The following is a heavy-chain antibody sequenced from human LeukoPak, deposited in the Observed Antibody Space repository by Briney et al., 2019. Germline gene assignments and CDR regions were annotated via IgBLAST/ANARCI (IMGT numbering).Heavy chain of an antibody. CDR3: ARAVVSDAFDI. CDR1: GFTFSSYS. D-gene: IGHD4-23*01. J-gene: IGHJ3*02. V-gene: IGHV3-21*01. CDR2: ISSSSSYI. Sequence: GGSLRLSCAASGFTFSSYSMNWVRQAPGKGLEWVSSISSSSSYIYYADSVKGRFTISRDNAKNSLYLQMNSLRAEDTAVYYCARAVVSDAFDIWGQGTMVTVSS.